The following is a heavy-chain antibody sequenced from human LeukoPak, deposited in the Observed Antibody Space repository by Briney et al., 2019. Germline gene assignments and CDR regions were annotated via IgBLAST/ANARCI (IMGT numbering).Heavy chain of an antibody. V-gene: IGHV3-43D*03. CDR3: AKGGVYDSSVYFDY. D-gene: IGHD3-22*01. Sequence: GGSLRLSCAASGFTFDDYAMHWARQAPGKGLEWVSLIGWDGGYTYYADSVKGRFTISRDNSKNSLYLQMNSLRAEDTALYYCAKGGVYDSSVYFDYWGQGTLVTVSS. J-gene: IGHJ4*02. CDR1: GFTFDDYA. CDR2: IGWDGGYT.